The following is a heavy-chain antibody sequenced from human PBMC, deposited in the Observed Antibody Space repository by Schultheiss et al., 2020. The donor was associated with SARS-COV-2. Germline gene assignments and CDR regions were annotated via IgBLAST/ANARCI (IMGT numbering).Heavy chain of an antibody. CDR2: INHSGST. D-gene: IGHD5-12*01. J-gene: IGHJ4*02. Sequence: SETLSLTCTVSGGSLTGFVWSWIRQPPGEGLEWIGEINHSGSTNYNPSLKSRVTISVDTSKNQFSLKLSSVTAADTAVYYCARGRSDPRWPRLPTCYFDQWGPGALVTVSS. V-gene: IGHV4-34*01. CDR3: ARGRSDPRWPRLPTCYFDQ. CDR1: GGSLTGFV.